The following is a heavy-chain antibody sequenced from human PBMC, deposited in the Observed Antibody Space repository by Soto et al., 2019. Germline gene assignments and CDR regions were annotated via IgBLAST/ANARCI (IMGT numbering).Heavy chain of an antibody. J-gene: IGHJ4*02. CDR1: GGSISSYY. CDR2: IYYSGST. D-gene: IGHD4-17*01. Sequence: SETLSLTCTVSGGSISSYYWSWIRQPPGKGLEWIGYIYYSGSTNYNPSLKSRVTISVDTSKNQFSLKLSSVTAADTAVYYCARGTTVTKFDYWGQGTLVTVSS. CDR3: ARGTTVTKFDY. V-gene: IGHV4-59*01.